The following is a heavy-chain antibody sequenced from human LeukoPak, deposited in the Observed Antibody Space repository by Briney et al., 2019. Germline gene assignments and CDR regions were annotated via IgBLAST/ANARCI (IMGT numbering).Heavy chain of an antibody. Sequence: PGGSLRLSCAASGFTVSSNYMIWVRQAPGKGLEWVSVIYRGGSTYYADSVKGRFTISRDNSKNTLYLQMNSLRAEDTAVYYCAAVAAAGPLGSNAFDIWGQGTMVTVS. V-gene: IGHV3-53*01. CDR3: AAVAAAGPLGSNAFDI. CDR1: GFTVSSNY. CDR2: IYRGGST. J-gene: IGHJ3*02. D-gene: IGHD6-13*01.